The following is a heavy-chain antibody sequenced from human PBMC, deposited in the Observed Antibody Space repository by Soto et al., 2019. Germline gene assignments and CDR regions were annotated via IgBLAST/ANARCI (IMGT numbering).Heavy chain of an antibody. CDR1: GFTFSSYA. Sequence: LRLSCIGSGFTFSSYAMNWVRQAPGKGLEWVSSISSSSKYIYYTDSVKGRFTISRDNAKNSLYLQMNGLRAEDTALYYCARDPDAEYSGNYHTPRSLDSWGQGTQVTSPQ. V-gene: IGHV3-21*01. CDR3: ARDPDAEYSGNYHTPRSLDS. D-gene: IGHD1-26*01. CDR2: ISSSSKYI. J-gene: IGHJ4*02.